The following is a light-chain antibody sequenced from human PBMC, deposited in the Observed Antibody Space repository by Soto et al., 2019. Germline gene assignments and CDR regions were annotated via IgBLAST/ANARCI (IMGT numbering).Light chain of an antibody. CDR1: QSISSY. CDR2: AAS. CDR3: QQSYSTPQT. Sequence: DIQMTQSPSSLSASVGDSVTITCRASQSISSYLNWYQQKPGKAPKLLIYAASSLQSGVPSRFSGSGSGTDFTLTISSMETEDFATYYCQQSYSTPQTFGQGTQVEIK. J-gene: IGKJ1*01. V-gene: IGKV1-39*01.